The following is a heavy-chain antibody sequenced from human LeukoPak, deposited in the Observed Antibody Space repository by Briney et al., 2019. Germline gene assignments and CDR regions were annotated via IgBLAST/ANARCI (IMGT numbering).Heavy chain of an antibody. V-gene: IGHV4-59*01. CDR2: IYYSGST. D-gene: IGHD3-10*01. CDR1: GGSISDYY. Sequence: SETLSLTCTVSGGSISDYYWNWIRQPPGKGLEWIGYIYYSGSTNYNPSLKSRVTISIDTSKNQFSLELSSVTAADTAVYYCARGTGLEYWGQGILVTVSS. CDR3: ARGTGLEY. J-gene: IGHJ4*02.